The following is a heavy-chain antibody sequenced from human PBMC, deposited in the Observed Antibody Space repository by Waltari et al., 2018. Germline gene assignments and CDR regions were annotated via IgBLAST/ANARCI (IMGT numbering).Heavy chain of an antibody. Sequence: EVQLVESGGGLVQPGRSLRLSCAGSGFSFDDNAMHCVRQAPGKGLEWVSGISWNSGSIGYADSVKGRFTISRDNAKNYLYLQMNSLRAEDMALYYCAKQGSGWYYFDYWGQGTLVTVSS. D-gene: IGHD6-19*01. CDR2: ISWNSGSI. V-gene: IGHV3-9*03. CDR1: GFSFDDNA. J-gene: IGHJ4*02. CDR3: AKQGSGWYYFDY.